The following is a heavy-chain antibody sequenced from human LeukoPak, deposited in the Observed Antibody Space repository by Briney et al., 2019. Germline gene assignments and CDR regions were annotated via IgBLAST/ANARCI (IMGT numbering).Heavy chain of an antibody. CDR2: INHSGST. CDR3: ARVPSSSGDEDYFDY. D-gene: IGHD6-19*01. CDR1: GGSFSGYY. J-gene: IGHJ4*02. Sequence: PSETLSLTCVVYGGSFSGYYWSWIRQPPGKGLEWIGEINHSGSTNYNPSLKSRVTISVDTSKNQFSLKLSSVTAADTAVYYCARVPSSSGDEDYFDYWGQGTLVTVSS. V-gene: IGHV4-34*01.